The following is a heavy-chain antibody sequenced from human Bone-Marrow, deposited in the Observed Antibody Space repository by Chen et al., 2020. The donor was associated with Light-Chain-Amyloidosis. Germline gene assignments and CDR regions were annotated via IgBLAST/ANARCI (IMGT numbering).Heavy chain of an antibody. J-gene: IGHJ4*02. CDR2: VIASGGST. CDR1: GFTFSSYS. V-gene: IGHV3-23*01. D-gene: IGHD3-10*01. CDR3: AKEPSRHMVRGEPELDY. Sequence: EEQLLESGGDLVQPGGSLRLSCAASGFTFSSYSMAWVRQAPGKGLEWLSDVIASGGSTFYADSVKGRFTISRDNSKNTLYLQMNSLRAEDTAVYYCAKEPSRHMVRGEPELDYWGQGTLVTVSS.